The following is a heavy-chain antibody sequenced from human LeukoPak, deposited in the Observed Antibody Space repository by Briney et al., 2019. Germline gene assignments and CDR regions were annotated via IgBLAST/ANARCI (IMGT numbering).Heavy chain of an antibody. CDR2: ISYDGSNK. Sequence: GRSLRLSCAASGFTFSSYGMHWVRQAPGKGLEWVAVISYDGSNKYYTDSVQGRFTISRDNSKNTLYLQMNSLRPEDTAVYYCARVVGANVGGGFDYWGQGTLVTVSS. J-gene: IGHJ4*02. D-gene: IGHD1-26*01. CDR3: ARVVGANVGGGFDY. V-gene: IGHV3-30*03. CDR1: GFTFSSYG.